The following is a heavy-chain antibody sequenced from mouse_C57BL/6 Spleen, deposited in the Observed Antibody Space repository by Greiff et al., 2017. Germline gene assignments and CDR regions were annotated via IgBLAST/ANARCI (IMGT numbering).Heavy chain of an antibody. J-gene: IGHJ3*01. CDR1: GFTFSSYG. Sequence: EVHLVESGGDLVKPGGSLKLSCAASGFTFSSYGMSWVRQTPDKRLEWVATISSGGSYTYYPDSVKGRFTISRDNAKNTLYLQMSSLKSEDTAMYYCARQDYSNYGGAWFAYWGQGTLVTVSA. D-gene: IGHD2-5*01. CDR2: ISSGGSYT. V-gene: IGHV5-6*01. CDR3: ARQDYSNYGGAWFAY.